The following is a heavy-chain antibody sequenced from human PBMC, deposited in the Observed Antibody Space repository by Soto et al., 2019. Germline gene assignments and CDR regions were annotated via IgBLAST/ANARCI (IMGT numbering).Heavy chain of an antibody. CDR3: ARDRVTTPRFYDY. J-gene: IGHJ4*01. CDR1: GGSVSSVTYY. V-gene: IGHV4-61*01. D-gene: IGHD2-21*02. Sequence: ASETLSLTCTVSGGSVSSVTYYWSWIRQPPGKGLEWIGYIYYNGRTTYNPSLESRVTMSVDTSKNQFSLKLTSVTAADTAVYYCARDRVTTPRFYDYWGRGTLVTVSS. CDR2: IYYNGRT.